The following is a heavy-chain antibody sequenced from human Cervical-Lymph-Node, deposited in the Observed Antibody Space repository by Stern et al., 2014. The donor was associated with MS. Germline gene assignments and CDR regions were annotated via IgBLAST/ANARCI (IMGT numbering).Heavy chain of an antibody. CDR1: GFTFSAAW. D-gene: IGHD3-9*01. Sequence: EDQLVESGGGLVPLGGSLRLSCVASGFTFSAAWMNWVRQTPGKGLGWVSRLNGDGGSTHYADSVKGRFTISRDNAKNALFLQMDSLRAEDTAVYYCARGYYDVLTGNSMPIPLHFDYWGQGALVTVSS. CDR3: ARGYYDVLTGNSMPIPLHFDY. V-gene: IGHV3-74*01. CDR2: LNGDGGST. J-gene: IGHJ4*02.